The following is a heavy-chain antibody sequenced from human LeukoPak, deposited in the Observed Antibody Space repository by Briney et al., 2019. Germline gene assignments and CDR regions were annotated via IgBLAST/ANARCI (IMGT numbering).Heavy chain of an antibody. V-gene: IGHV1-18*01. CDR2: ISAYNGNT. CDR3: ARVLVMDTAMERDYYDSSGYTLADY. Sequence: ASVKVSCKASGYTFTSYGISWVRQAPGQGLEWMGWISAYNGNTNYAQKLQGRVTMTTDTSTSTAYMELRSLRSDDTAVYYCARVLVMDTAMERDYYDSSGYTLADYWGQGTLATVSS. J-gene: IGHJ4*02. CDR1: GYTFTSYG. D-gene: IGHD3-22*01.